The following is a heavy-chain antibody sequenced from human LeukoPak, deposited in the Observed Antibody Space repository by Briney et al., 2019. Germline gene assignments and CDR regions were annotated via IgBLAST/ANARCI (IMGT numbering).Heavy chain of an antibody. CDR3: ASRPYRGGGDCPGDY. V-gene: IGHV3-23*01. CDR1: GFTFSSYA. J-gene: IGHJ4*02. CDR2: ISGSGGTT. Sequence: GGSLRLSCAASGFTFSSYAMSWVRQAPGKGLEWVSTISGSGGTTYYVDSVKGRFTISRDNSKNTLYLQMNSLRAEDTAVYYCASRPYRGGGDCPGDYWGQGTLVTVSS. D-gene: IGHD2-21*02.